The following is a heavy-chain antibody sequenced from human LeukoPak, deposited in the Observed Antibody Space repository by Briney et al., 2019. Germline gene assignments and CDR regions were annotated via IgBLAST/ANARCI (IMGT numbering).Heavy chain of an antibody. Sequence: GGSLRLSCIASGFSFNTSDMHWVRQAPGKGLEWLAFIRFDGTSQYYVDSVKGRFTISRDNSKNTIFLQMNSLTPEDTAVYFCARRVDRSSSYEDWGQGTLVTVSS. V-gene: IGHV3-30*02. CDR3: ARRVDRSSSYED. D-gene: IGHD6-6*01. CDR2: IRFDGTSQ. J-gene: IGHJ4*02. CDR1: GFSFNTSD.